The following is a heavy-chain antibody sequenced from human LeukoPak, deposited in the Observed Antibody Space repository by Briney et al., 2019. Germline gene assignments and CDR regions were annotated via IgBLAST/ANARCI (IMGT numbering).Heavy chain of an antibody. J-gene: IGHJ3*02. V-gene: IGHV1-3*01. D-gene: IGHD3-3*01. Sequence: GASVKVSCKASGYTFTSYAMHWVRQAPGQRLEWMGWINAGNGNTKYSQKFQGRVTITRDTSASTAYMELSSLRSEDTAVYYCARGGSITIFGVVISLHAFDIWGQGTMVTVSS. CDR1: GYTFTSYA. CDR2: INAGNGNT. CDR3: ARGGSITIFGVVISLHAFDI.